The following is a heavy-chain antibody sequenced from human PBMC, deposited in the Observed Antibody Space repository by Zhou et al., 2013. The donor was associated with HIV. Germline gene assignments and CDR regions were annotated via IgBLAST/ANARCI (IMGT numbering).Heavy chain of an antibody. CDR1: GLTLISSV. J-gene: IGHJ6*02. CDR3: AARYPGSRSYNYYYYAMDV. V-gene: IGHV1-58*02. CDR2: IVVGNGNI. D-gene: IGHD3-10*01. Sequence: QMQLVQSGPEVKKPGTSLKVSCKASGLTLISSVIQWVRQARGQRPEWIGWIVVGNGNINYAQKFRERVTITRDMSANIVYLELSSLRSEDTAVYYCAARYPGSRSYNYYYYAMDVWGQGTPVTVSS.